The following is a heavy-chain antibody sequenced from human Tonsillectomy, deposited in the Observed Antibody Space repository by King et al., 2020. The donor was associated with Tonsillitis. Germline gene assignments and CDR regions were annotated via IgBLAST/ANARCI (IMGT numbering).Heavy chain of an antibody. CDR3: ARAFRGRGDYYMDV. D-gene: IGHD3-10*01. CDR1: GYSFTSYW. Sequence: VQLVESGAEVKKPGESLRISCNGSGYSFTSYWISWVRQMPGKGLEWMGTINPSDSYTNYSPSFQGHVTISADKSISTAYLQWSSLKASYTAMYYCARAFRGRGDYYMDVWGKGTTVTVSS. J-gene: IGHJ6*03. V-gene: IGHV5-10-1*03. CDR2: INPSDSYT.